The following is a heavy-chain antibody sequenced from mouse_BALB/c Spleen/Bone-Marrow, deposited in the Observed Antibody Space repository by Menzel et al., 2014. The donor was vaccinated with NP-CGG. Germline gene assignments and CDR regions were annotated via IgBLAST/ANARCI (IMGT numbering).Heavy chain of an antibody. CDR3: ARGEDYDDYYATDY. J-gene: IGHJ4*01. CDR1: GFSLTGYG. D-gene: IGHD2-4*01. Sequence: QVQLQQSGPGLVAPSQSLSITCTVSGFSLTGYGVNWVRQPPGKGLEWLGMIWGDGSTDYNSALKSRLSISKDNSKSQVFLKMNSLQTDDTARYYCARGEDYDDYYATDYWGQGTSVTVSS. V-gene: IGHV2-6-7*01. CDR2: IWGDGST.